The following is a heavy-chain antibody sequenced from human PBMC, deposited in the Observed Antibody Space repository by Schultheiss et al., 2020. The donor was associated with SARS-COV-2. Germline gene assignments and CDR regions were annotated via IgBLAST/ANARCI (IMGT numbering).Heavy chain of an antibody. CDR1: GGSISSYY. J-gene: IGHJ5*02. CDR2: IYTSGST. D-gene: IGHD1-7*01. V-gene: IGHV4-4*07. Sequence: SETLSLTCTVSGGSISSYYWSWIRQPPGKGLEWIGRIYTSGSTNYNPSLKSRVTMSVDTPKNQFSLKVSSVTAADTAVYYCARGDNWKYVGYFDPWGQGTLVTVSS. CDR3: ARGDNWKYVGYFDP.